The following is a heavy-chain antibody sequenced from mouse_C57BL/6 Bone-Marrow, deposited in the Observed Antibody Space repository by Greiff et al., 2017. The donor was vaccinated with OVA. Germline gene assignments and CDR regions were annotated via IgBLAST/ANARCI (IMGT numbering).Heavy chain of an antibody. J-gene: IGHJ4*01. CDR2: IHPNSGST. CDR3: AGITMDY. CDR1: GYTFTSYW. Sequence: QVQLQQPGAELVKPGASVKLSCKASGYTFTSYWMHWVKQRPGQGLEWIGMIHPNSGSTNYNAKFKSKATLTVDTYSSTAYMQLSSLTSDDSAVYYCAGITMDYWGQGTSVTVSS. D-gene: IGHD2-4*01. V-gene: IGHV1-64*01.